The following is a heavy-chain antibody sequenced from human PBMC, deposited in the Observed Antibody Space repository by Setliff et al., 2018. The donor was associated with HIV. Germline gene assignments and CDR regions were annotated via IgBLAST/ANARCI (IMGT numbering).Heavy chain of an antibody. D-gene: IGHD3-3*01. V-gene: IGHV3-48*04. J-gene: IGHJ4*02. CDR3: ARAKVDYNFWSGVDY. CDR2: INSGSNTI. CDR1: GFDFSGFW. Sequence: PGGSLRLSCAASGFDFSGFWMSWARQAPGEGLEWVANINSGSNTISYADSVRGRFSISRDNAKNSLYLQMNSLRAEDTAVYYCARAKVDYNFWSGVDYWGQGALVTVSS.